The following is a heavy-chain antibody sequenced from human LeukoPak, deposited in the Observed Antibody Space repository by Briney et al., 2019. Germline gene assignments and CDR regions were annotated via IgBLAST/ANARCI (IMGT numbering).Heavy chain of an antibody. CDR3: ARAEGYYDSSGNDAFDI. D-gene: IGHD3-22*01. CDR2: IWYDGSNK. V-gene: IGHV3-33*01. CDR1: GFTFSSYG. J-gene: IGHJ3*02. Sequence: VRSLRLSCAASGFTFSSYGMHWVRQAPVKGLEWVAVIWYDGSNKYYADSVKGRFTISRDNSKNTLYLQMNSLRAEDTAVYYCARAEGYYDSSGNDAFDIWGQGTMVTVSS.